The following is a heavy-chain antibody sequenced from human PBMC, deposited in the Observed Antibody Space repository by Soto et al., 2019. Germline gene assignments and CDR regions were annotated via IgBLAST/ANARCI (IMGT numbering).Heavy chain of an antibody. Sequence: SLRLSCAASGFSFSKAWMSWVRLTPGKGLEWVGRIKNKTDGGTTDYPAPVRGRFTISRDDSRSMLYLQMNSLKTEHTAMYYCIPDPYYDFWSGYHFDYWGQGTLVTVSS. V-gene: IGHV3-15*01. J-gene: IGHJ4*02. CDR1: GFSFSKAW. CDR2: IKNKTDGGTT. D-gene: IGHD3-3*01. CDR3: IPDPYYDFWSGYHFDY.